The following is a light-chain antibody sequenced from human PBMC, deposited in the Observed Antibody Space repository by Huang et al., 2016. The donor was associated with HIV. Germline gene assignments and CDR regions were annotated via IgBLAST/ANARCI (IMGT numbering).Light chain of an antibody. CDR3: QQYNNWPPGT. CDR2: GAS. CDR1: QSVSCS. V-gene: IGKV3-15*01. Sequence: EIVMTQSPATLSVSPGERATLSCRASQSVSCSLAWYQQKPGQAPRLLIYGASTRATGIPARFSGSGSGTEFTLTISSLQSEDFAVYYCQQYNNWPPGTFGQGTKVEIK. J-gene: IGKJ1*01.